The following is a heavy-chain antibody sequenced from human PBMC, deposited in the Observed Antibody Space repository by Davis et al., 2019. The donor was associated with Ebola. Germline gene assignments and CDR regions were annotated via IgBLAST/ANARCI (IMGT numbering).Heavy chain of an antibody. Sequence: MPSETLSLTCTVSGGSISSYYWSWIRQPPGKGLEWIGYIYHSGTYYNPSLKSRVTMSVDTSKNQFSLKLSSVTAADTAVYYCARPNPTFTSGYYGVFDYWGQGTLVTVSS. D-gene: IGHD3-22*01. V-gene: IGHV4-59*08. J-gene: IGHJ4*02. CDR1: GGSISSYY. CDR3: ARPNPTFTSGYYGVFDY. CDR2: IYHSGT.